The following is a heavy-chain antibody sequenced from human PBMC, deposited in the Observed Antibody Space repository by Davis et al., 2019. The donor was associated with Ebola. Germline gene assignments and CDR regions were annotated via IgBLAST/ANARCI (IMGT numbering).Heavy chain of an antibody. CDR1: GFTFSSYG. J-gene: IGHJ6*03. Sequence: GESLKISCAASGFTFSSYGMHWVRQAPGKGLEWVAFIRYDGSNKYYADSVKGRFTISRDNSKNTLYLQMNSLRAEDTAVYYCAKCIAPRDYYYYMDVWGKGTTVTVSS. CDR2: IRYDGSNK. CDR3: AKCIAPRDYYYYMDV. D-gene: IGHD6-13*01. V-gene: IGHV3-30*02.